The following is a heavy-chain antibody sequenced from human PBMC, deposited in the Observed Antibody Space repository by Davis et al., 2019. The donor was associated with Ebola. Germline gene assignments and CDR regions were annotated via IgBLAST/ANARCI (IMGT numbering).Heavy chain of an antibody. Sequence: PSETLSLTCDVYGGSFSGYYWSWIRQPPGKGLEWIGEINHSGSTNYNPSLKSRVTISLDKSKNQFSLKLSSVTAADTAVYYCAREAVGAPYNWLDPWGQGTLVTVSS. V-gene: IGHV4-34*01. CDR3: AREAVGAPYNWLDP. CDR2: INHSGST. CDR1: GGSFSGYY. J-gene: IGHJ5*02. D-gene: IGHD1-26*01.